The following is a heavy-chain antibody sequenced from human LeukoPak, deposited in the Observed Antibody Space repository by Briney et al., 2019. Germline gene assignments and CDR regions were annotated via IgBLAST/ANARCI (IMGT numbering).Heavy chain of an antibody. CDR1: GFNFSSFG. D-gene: IGHD6-19*01. Sequence: GKSLRLSCAASGFNFSSFGMHWVRQAPGKGLEWVAVIWYAGNNKYYADSMKGRFTISRDNSKNTLYLHMNSLRAEDTAVYYCARTRQQWPVYSCDDWGQGTLVTVSS. V-gene: IGHV3-33*01. CDR3: ARTRQQWPVYSCDD. J-gene: IGHJ4*02. CDR2: IWYAGNNK.